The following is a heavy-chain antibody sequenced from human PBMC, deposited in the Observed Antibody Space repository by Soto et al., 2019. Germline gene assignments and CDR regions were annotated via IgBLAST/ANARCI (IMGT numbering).Heavy chain of an antibody. D-gene: IGHD2-15*01. CDR1: GDTFTNYA. V-gene: IGHV1-69*17. CDR2: IIPIYGIS. CDR3: ARDLGGCSAGSCRYNWWDS. Sequence: QVQLVQSGAEVKKPGSSVKVACKASGDTFTNYAISWVRQAPGQGLEWMGGIIPIYGISHYAQKFQDRVTITADTSTSTADMELSSLRPEDTAVYYCARDLGGCSAGSCRYNWWDSWGQGTLVTVSS. J-gene: IGHJ5*01.